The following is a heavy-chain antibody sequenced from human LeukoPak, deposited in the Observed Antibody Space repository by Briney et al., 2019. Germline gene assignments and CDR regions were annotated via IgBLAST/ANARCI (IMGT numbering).Heavy chain of an antibody. CDR1: GFAFSSYE. J-gene: IGHJ6*02. CDR3: ARDPVVGATGGYYYYYGMDV. Sequence: PGGSLRLSCAASGFAFSSYEMKWVRQAPGKGLEWVSYISSSGATKYYADSVKGRFTMSRDNAKNSLFLQMNSLRAEDTAVYYCARDPVVGATGGYYYYYGMDVWGQGTTVTVSS. V-gene: IGHV3-48*03. D-gene: IGHD1-26*01. CDR2: ISSSGATK.